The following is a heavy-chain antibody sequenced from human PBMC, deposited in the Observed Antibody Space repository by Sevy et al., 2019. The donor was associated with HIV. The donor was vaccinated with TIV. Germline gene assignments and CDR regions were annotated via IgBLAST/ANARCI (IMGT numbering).Heavy chain of an antibody. Sequence: GGSLRLSCAASGFTFSSYAMHWVRQAPGKGLEWVAAISYDGSNKYYADSVKGRFTISRDNSKNTLYLQMNSLRAEDTAVYYCARDSSVVVVAATPDYWGQGTLVTVSS. CDR1: GFTFSSYA. V-gene: IGHV3-30*04. J-gene: IGHJ4*02. D-gene: IGHD2-15*01. CDR3: ARDSSVVVVAATPDY. CDR2: ISYDGSNK.